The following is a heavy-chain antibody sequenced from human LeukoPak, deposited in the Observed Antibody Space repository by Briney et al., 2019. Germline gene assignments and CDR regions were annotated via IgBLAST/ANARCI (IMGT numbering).Heavy chain of an antibody. CDR1: GFTFSSYS. D-gene: IGHD2-15*01. J-gene: IGHJ6*03. CDR2: ISSSSSTI. Sequence: GGSLRLSCAASGFTFSSYSMNWVRQAPGKGLEWVSYISSSSSTIYYADSVKGRFTISRDNAKNSLFLQMNNLRVDDSAVYYCAKGAVESLDYYFYMEVWGKGTTVTVSS. V-gene: IGHV3-48*04. CDR3: AKGAVESLDYYFYMEV.